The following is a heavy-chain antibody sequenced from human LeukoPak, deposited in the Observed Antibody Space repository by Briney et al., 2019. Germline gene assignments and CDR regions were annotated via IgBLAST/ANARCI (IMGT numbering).Heavy chain of an antibody. J-gene: IGHJ5*02. CDR2: ISSSRGSM. Sequence: GGSLRLSCAASGFTFSSYSMNWVRQAPGKGLEWISYISSSRGSMFYADSVKGRFTISRDNAKNSLYLQMNSLRVEDTAVYYCARAADGSTWFDPWGQGALVTVSS. V-gene: IGHV3-48*01. CDR3: ARAADGSTWFDP. CDR1: GFTFSSYS. D-gene: IGHD5-24*01.